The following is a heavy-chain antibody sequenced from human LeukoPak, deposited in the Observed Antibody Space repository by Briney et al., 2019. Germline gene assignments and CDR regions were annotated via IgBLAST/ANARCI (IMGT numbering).Heavy chain of an antibody. D-gene: IGHD5-18*01. J-gene: IGHJ5*02. CDR2: IYTSGST. CDR3: ARTERGYSYGYVRWFDP. Sequence: SETLSLTCTVSGGSISSYYWSWIRQPAGKGLEWIGRIYTSGSTNYNPSLKSRVTMSVDTSKNQFSLKLSSVTAADTAVYYCARTERGYSYGYVRWFDPWGQGTLVTVSS. V-gene: IGHV4-4*07. CDR1: GGSISSYY.